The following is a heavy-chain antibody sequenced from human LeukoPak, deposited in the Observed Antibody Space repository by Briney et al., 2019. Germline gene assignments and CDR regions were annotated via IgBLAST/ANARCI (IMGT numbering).Heavy chain of an antibody. J-gene: IGHJ4*02. CDR3: ARDRGINMVRGVIDY. D-gene: IGHD3-10*01. V-gene: IGHV3-74*01. CDR1: GFTFSDYN. Sequence: PGRSLRLSCAASGFTFSDYNMHWVRQAPGKGLVWVSRTNSDGSRTDYADSVKGRFTISRDNAENTLYLQMNSLRVEDTAVYYCARDRGINMVRGVIDYWGQGTLVTVSS. CDR2: TNSDGSRT.